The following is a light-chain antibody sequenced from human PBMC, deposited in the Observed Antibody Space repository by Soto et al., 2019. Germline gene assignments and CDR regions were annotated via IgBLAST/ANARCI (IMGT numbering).Light chain of an antibody. J-gene: IGLJ3*02. CDR1: RSNIGNNY. Sequence: QSVLTQPPSASGTPGQTVTISCSGSRSNIGNNYVCWYQQLPGAAPKLLIYRNTQRPSGVPDRFSGSKSGTSASLAISGLQSEDEATYYCAAWDDSLNGRVFGGGTKLTVL. CDR3: AAWDDSLNGRV. V-gene: IGLV1-47*01. CDR2: RNT.